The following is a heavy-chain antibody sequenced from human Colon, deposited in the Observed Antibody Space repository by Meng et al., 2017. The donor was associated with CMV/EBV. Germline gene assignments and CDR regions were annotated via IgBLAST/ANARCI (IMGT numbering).Heavy chain of an antibody. J-gene: IGHJ4*02. Sequence: HPPDPGPGPVEPSETLALTCPGPGSSTHSYHRGWSRQPAGKGLEWIGRVYISGNTNYNPSLKSRVTMSIDTSKNQLSLNIRSVTAADTAVYYCARDSNLSGLAYWGQGTLVTVSS. CDR1: GSSTHSYH. CDR3: ARDSNLSGLAY. V-gene: IGHV4-4*07. D-gene: IGHD3-10*01. CDR2: VYISGNT.